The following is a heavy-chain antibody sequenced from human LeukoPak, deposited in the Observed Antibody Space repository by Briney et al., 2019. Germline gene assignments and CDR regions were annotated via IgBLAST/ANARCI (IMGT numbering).Heavy chain of an antibody. Sequence: PSETLSLTCTVSGGSISSYYWSWIRQPPGKGLEWIGYIYYSGSTNYNPSLKSRVTISVDTSKNQFSLKLSSVTAADTAVYYCARWQLRDWFDPWGQGTLVTVSS. CDR1: GGSISSYY. CDR3: ARWQLRDWFDP. V-gene: IGHV4-59*01. CDR2: IYYSGST. J-gene: IGHJ5*02. D-gene: IGHD6-6*01.